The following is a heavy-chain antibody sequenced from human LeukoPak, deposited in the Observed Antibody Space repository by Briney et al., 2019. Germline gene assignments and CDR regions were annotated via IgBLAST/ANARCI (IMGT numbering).Heavy chain of an antibody. J-gene: IGHJ3*02. D-gene: IGHD2-15*01. V-gene: IGHV4-59*01. CDR1: GGSISSYY. CDR3: ARGTGYCSGGSCYWIFGAFDI. Sequence: SETLSLTCTVSGGSISSYYWSWIRQPPGKGLGWIGYIYYSGSTNYNPSLKSRVTISVDTSKNQFSLKLSSVTAADTAVYYCARGTGYCSGGSCYWIFGAFDIWGQGTMVTVSS. CDR2: IYYSGST.